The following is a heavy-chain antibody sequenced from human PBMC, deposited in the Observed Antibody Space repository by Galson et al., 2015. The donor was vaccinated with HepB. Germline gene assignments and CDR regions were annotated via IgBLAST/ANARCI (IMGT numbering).Heavy chain of an antibody. D-gene: IGHD5-24*01. CDR3: ARGRDGYKYGVDD. CDR2: IYYTGST. J-gene: IGHJ4*02. V-gene: IGHV4-59*01. CDR1: DDSISSYY. Sequence: ETLSLTCSVPDDSISSYYWSWIRQPPGRGLEWIGYIYYTGSTNYNPSLKSRVTISLDTSKNQFSLKLSSVTAAVTAVYYCARGRDGYKYGVDDWGQGTLVTVSS.